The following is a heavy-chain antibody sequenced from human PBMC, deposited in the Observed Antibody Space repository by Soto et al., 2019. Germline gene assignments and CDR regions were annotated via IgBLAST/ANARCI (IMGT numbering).Heavy chain of an antibody. Sequence: EVQLLESGGGLVQPGGSLRLSCTASGFPFSSYAMSWVRQAPGKGLEWVSAISGSGANTYYADSVKGRFSISNDNSKNTLFLQMNSLRAEDTAVYYCANHQRWGSYRHFDSWGQGTLVTVSS. D-gene: IGHD3-16*02. CDR3: ANHQRWGSYRHFDS. CDR2: ISGSGANT. CDR1: GFPFSSYA. V-gene: IGHV3-23*01. J-gene: IGHJ4*02.